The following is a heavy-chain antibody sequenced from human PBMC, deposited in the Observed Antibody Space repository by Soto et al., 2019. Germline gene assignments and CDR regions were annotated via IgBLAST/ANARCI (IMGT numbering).Heavy chain of an antibody. CDR2: IYPGDSDT. Sequence: GESRKISCKGSGYSFTSYWIGWVRQMPGKGLEWMGIIYPGDSDTRYSPSFQGQVTISADKSISTAYLQWSSLKASDTAMYYCARQTYCGGDCYYNWFDPWGQGTLVTVSS. J-gene: IGHJ5*02. D-gene: IGHD2-21*02. V-gene: IGHV5-51*01. CDR1: GYSFTSYW. CDR3: ARQTYCGGDCYYNWFDP.